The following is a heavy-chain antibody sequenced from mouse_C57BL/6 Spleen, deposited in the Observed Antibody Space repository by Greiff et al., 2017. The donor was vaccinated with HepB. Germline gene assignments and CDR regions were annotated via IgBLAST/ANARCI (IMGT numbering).Heavy chain of an antibody. D-gene: IGHD1-1*01. CDR1: GYAFSSPW. CDR2: IYPGDGDT. V-gene: IGHV1-82*01. Sequence: VQLQQSGPELVKPGASVKLSCKASGYAFSSPWMNWVKQRPGKGLEWIGRIYPGDGDTNYNGKFKGKATLTADKSSSTAYMQLSSLTSADSAVYFCARDGAVVATDWYFDVWGTGTTVTVSS. CDR3: ARDGAVVATDWYFDV. J-gene: IGHJ1*03.